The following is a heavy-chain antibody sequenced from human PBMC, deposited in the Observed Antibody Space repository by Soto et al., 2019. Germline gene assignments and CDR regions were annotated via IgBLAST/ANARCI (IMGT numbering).Heavy chain of an antibody. V-gene: IGHV4-59*01. CDR2: IYYSGST. Sequence: QVQLQESGPGLVKPSETLSLTCTVSGGSISSYYWSWIRQPPGKGLEWIGYIYYSGSTNYNPSLKSRVTISVDTSKNQFSLKLSSVTAADTAVYYCARGPPSSSWYPYDYYYGMDVWGQGTTVTVSS. J-gene: IGHJ6*02. CDR1: GGSISSYY. CDR3: ARGPPSSSWYPYDYYYGMDV. D-gene: IGHD6-13*01.